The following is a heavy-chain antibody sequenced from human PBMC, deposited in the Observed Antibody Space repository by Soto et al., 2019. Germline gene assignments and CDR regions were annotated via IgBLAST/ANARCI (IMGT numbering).Heavy chain of an antibody. CDR2: ISYDGSNK. Sequence: GGSLRLSCAASGFTFSSYGMHWVRQAPGKGLEWVAVISYDGSNKYYADSVKGRFTISRDNSKNTLYLQMNSLRAEDTVLYYCAKVYIRFVASYGMDVWGQGTTVTVSS. V-gene: IGHV3-30*18. CDR3: AKVYIRFVASYGMDV. J-gene: IGHJ6*02. CDR1: GFTFSSYG. D-gene: IGHD3-10*01.